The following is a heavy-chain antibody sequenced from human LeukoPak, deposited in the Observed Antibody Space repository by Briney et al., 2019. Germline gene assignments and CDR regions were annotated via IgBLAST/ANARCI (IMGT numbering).Heavy chain of an antibody. Sequence: SETLSLTRAVYGGSFSGYYWSWIRQPPGKGLEWIGEINNSGSTNSNPSLKVRVTISVDTPKNQFSLKLSAVIAADPAVYYCARLSRASSGSSDYWGQGTLVTVSS. CDR1: GGSFSGYY. D-gene: IGHD3-10*01. CDR3: ARLSRASSGSSDY. J-gene: IGHJ4*02. V-gene: IGHV4-34*01. CDR2: INNSGST.